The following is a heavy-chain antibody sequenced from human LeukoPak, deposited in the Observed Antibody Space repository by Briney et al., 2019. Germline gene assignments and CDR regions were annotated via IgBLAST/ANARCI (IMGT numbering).Heavy chain of an antibody. D-gene: IGHD3-22*01. CDR2: ISYDGSNK. CDR1: GFTFSSYG. V-gene: IGHV3-30*18. J-gene: IGHJ4*02. CDR3: AKVEANYYDSSGYYKSLFDY. Sequence: GGSLRLSCAASGFTFSSYGMHWVRQAPGKGLEWVAVISYDGSNKYYADSVKGRFTISRDNSKNTLYLQMNSLRAEDTAVYYRAKVEANYYDSSGYYKSLFDYWGQGTLVTVSS.